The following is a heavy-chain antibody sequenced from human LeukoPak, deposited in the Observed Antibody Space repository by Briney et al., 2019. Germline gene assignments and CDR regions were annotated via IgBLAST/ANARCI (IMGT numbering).Heavy chain of an antibody. D-gene: IGHD4-11*01. J-gene: IGHJ4*02. CDR3: ARHGGTRVTLVEVYYFDY. CDR1: GGSITSSSYY. CDR2: VYYTGGT. Sequence: SETLSLTCSVSGGSITSSSYYWAWIRQPPEKGLEWIGSVYYTGGTNYSPSLKSRVTISVDTSKNQLSLKLSSVTAADTGVYYCARHGGTRVTLVEVYYFDYWGQGTLVTVSS. V-gene: IGHV4-39*01.